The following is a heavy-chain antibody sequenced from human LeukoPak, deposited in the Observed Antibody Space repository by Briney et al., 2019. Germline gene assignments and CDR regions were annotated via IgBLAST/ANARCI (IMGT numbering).Heavy chain of an antibody. CDR1: GVSISSYY. CDR2: NSGST. V-gene: IGHV4-59*08. D-gene: IGHD1-26*01. Sequence: SETLSLTCTVSGVSISSYYWTWIRQPPGKGLEWIGYNSGSTKYNPSLKSRVTISVDTSKNQLSLKLSSVTAADTAVYYCARGRGYGGNYLRAFDIWGQGTMVSVSS. J-gene: IGHJ3*02. CDR3: ARGRGYGGNYLRAFDI.